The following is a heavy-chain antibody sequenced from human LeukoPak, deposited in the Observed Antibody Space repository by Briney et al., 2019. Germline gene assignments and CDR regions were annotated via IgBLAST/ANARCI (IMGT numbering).Heavy chain of an antibody. D-gene: IGHD6-19*01. V-gene: IGHV1-69*05. Sequence: EASVKVSCKASGGTFSSYAISWVRQAPGQGLECMGRIIPIFGTANYAQKFQGRVTITTDESTSTAYMELSSLRSEDTAVYYCAREYSSGEFDYWGQGTLVTVSS. CDR3: AREYSSGEFDY. CDR2: IIPIFGTA. J-gene: IGHJ4*02. CDR1: GGTFSSYA.